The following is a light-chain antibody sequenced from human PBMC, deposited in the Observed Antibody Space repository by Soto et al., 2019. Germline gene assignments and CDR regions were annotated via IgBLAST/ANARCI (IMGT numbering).Light chain of an antibody. Sequence: QSVLTQPPSASGPPGQRVTLSCSGSSSNIGSNYVFWYQHLPGTAPKLLIYRNNQRPSGVPDRFSGSKSGTSASLAISGLRSEDETDYYCAAWDDSLSGVVFGGGTKVTVL. J-gene: IGLJ2*01. CDR1: SSNIGSNY. CDR2: RNN. CDR3: AAWDDSLSGVV. V-gene: IGLV1-47*01.